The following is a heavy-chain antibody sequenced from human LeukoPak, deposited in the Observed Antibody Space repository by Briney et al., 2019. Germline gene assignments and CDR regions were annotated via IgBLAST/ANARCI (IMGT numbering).Heavy chain of an antibody. CDR3: AKIGHYDSSGYYYGDY. V-gene: IGHV3-30*18. CDR1: GFTLSSYG. J-gene: IGHJ4*02. CDR2: ISYDGSNK. D-gene: IGHD3-22*01. Sequence: GGSLRLSCAASGFTLSSYGMHWVRQAPGKGLEWVAVISYDGSNKYYADSVKGRFTISRDNSKNTLYLQMNSLRAEDTAVYYCAKIGHYDSSGYYYGDYWGQGTLVTVSS.